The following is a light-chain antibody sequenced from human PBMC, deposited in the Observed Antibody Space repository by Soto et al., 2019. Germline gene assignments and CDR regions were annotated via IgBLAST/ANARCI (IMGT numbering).Light chain of an antibody. V-gene: IGKV3-20*01. Sequence: SQSPGTLSLSTGERATLSCRASQSVSSSYLAWYQQKPGQAPRLLIYGASSRATGIPGRFSGTGSGTDFTLTISRLEPEDFAVYYCQQYDSSPKTFAQRTKV. CDR2: GAS. J-gene: IGKJ1*01. CDR3: QQYDSSPKT. CDR1: QSVSSSY.